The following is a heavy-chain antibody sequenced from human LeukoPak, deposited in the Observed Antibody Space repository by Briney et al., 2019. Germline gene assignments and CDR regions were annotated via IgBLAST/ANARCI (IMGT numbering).Heavy chain of an antibody. D-gene: IGHD5-12*01. CDR2: INGDGSEI. CDR3: VYGKGYILDY. V-gene: IGHV3-74*03. J-gene: IGHJ4*02. Sequence: PGGSLRLSCAASGFTSSTSWMFWVRQGPGKGLVWVSHINGDGSEIKYADSVKGRFTISRDNAKNTVDLQMNSLRVEDTAVYYCVYGKGYILDYWGQGIPVTVSS. CDR1: GFTSSTSW.